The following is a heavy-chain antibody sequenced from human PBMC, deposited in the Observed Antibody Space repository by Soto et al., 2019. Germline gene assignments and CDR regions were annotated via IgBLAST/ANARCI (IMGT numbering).Heavy chain of an antibody. CDR2: ISTYNSDT. V-gene: IGHV1-18*01. CDR1: GYTFTRSG. J-gene: IGHJ6*02. Sequence: ASVKVSCKASGYTFTRSGISWVRQAPGQGLEWMGWISTYNSDTNYAQTFQGRVTMTTDTSMSTVYMELRSLRSDDTAVYYCAREGVAPYYYYGMDVWGQGTPVTVSS. CDR3: AREGVAPYYYYGMDV. D-gene: IGHD5-12*01.